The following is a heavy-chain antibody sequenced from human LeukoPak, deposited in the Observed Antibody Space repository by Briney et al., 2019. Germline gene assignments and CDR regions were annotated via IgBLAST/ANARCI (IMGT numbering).Heavy chain of an antibody. J-gene: IGHJ4*02. CDR1: GLSFSSYT. V-gene: IGHV3-23*01. Sequence: GGSLRLSCVASGLSFSSYTMSWVRQAPGKGLEWVSDISGSGGSTYYADPVKGRFTISRDNSKNTMYLQMNSLRDEDTAVYYCAKGIEARQVSDYWGQGTLVTVSS. D-gene: IGHD6-6*01. CDR2: ISGSGGST. CDR3: AKGIEARQVSDY.